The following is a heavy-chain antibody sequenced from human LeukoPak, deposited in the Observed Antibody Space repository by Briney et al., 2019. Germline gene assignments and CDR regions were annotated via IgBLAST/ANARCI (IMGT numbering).Heavy chain of an antibody. D-gene: IGHD1-26*01. V-gene: IGHV3-48*01. CDR1: GSTFSSYS. CDR2: ITSGSSTI. J-gene: IGHJ4*02. Sequence: GGSLRLSCAASGSTFSSYSMNWVRQAPGKGLEWVSYITSGSSTIYYADSVKGRFTISRDNAKNSLYLQMKSLRAEDTAVYYCAGYSGGYLDYWGQGTLVTASS. CDR3: AGYSGGYLDY.